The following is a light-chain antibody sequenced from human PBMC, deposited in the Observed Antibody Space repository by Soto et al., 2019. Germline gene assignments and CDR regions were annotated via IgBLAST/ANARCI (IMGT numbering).Light chain of an antibody. CDR3: QVRTNWSIA. Sequence: EFVLTQSPATLSLSPGERATLSGRASQSVSSYLAWYQQKPGQAPRLLIYDASNRATGIPARFSGTGSGTDFTLTINNLEPEDFAVYYCQVRTNWSIAFGRGTRLEI. CDR1: QSVSSY. J-gene: IGKJ5*01. CDR2: DAS. V-gene: IGKV3-11*01.